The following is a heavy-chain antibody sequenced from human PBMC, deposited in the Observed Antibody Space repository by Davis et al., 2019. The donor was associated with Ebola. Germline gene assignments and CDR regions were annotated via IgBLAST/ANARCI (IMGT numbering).Heavy chain of an antibody. V-gene: IGHV3-23*01. CDR3: VKVGYSGYDYFDY. D-gene: IGHD5-12*01. CDR1: GFTFSSYA. J-gene: IGHJ4*02. CDR2: ISGSGGST. Sequence: PGGSLRLSCAASGFTFSSYAMSWVRQAPGKGLEWVSAISGSGGSTYYADSVKGRFTISRDNSKNTLYLQMSSLRAEDTAVYYCVKVGYSGYDYFDYWGQGTLVTVSS.